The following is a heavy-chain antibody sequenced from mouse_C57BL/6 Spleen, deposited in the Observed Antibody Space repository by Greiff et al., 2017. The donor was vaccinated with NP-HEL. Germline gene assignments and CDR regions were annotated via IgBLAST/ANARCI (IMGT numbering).Heavy chain of an antibody. D-gene: IGHD1-1*01. CDR3: ARTGYYYGSGLFAY. J-gene: IGHJ3*01. Sequence: VQLQQSGAELVKPGASVKISCKASGYAFSSYWMNWVKQRPGKGLEWIGQIYPGDGDTNYNGKFKGKATLTADKSSSTAYMQLSSLTSEDSAVYFCARTGYYYGSGLFAYWGQGTLVTVAA. V-gene: IGHV1-80*01. CDR2: IYPGDGDT. CDR1: GYAFSSYW.